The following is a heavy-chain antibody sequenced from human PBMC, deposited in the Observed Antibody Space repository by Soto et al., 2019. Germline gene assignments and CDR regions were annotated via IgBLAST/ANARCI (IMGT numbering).Heavy chain of an antibody. V-gene: IGHV3-9*01. J-gene: IGHJ4*02. CDR1: GFVFRDSV. CDR3: AKDNGATGSQFIDY. Sequence: EVQLVESGGRLVQPGRSLRLSCAASGFVFRDSVMNWVRQVPGKGLEWVSGISWNSETIGYADSVKGRFTISRDNAKNSLYLQMNSLRADDTALYYCAKDNGATGSQFIDYWGQGTLVTVSS. D-gene: IGHD4-17*01. CDR2: ISWNSETI.